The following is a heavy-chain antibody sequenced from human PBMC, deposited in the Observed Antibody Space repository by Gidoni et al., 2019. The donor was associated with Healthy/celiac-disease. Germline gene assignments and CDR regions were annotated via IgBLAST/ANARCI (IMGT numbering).Heavy chain of an antibody. CDR1: GFTFSSYA. J-gene: IGHJ4*02. V-gene: IGHV3-23*01. CDR2: ISGSGGST. D-gene: IGHD3-10*01. CDR3: ARCITMVRGVINY. Sequence: EVQLLESGGGLVQPGGSLRLSCAASGFTFSSYAMSWVRQAPGKGLEWVSAISGSGGSTYYADSVKCRFTISRDNSKNTLYLQMNSLRAEDTAVYYCARCITMVRGVINYWGQGTLVTVSS.